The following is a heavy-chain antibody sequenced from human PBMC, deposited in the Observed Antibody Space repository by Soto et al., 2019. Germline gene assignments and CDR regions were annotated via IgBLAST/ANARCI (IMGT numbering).Heavy chain of an antibody. CDR1: GFTFKNYA. Sequence: EVNLLESGRGVVQPGESLRISCVGSGFTFKNYAMTWVRQAPGKGLEWVSGTTGSGANKHYADSVRGRFTISRDNSKKTLYLEMKSLRVEDTAVYYCAKDGDFGEDGPAEYFEHWGQGTLVTVSS. V-gene: IGHV3-23*01. D-gene: IGHD4-17*01. CDR2: TTGSGANK. CDR3: AKDGDFGEDGPAEYFEH. J-gene: IGHJ1*01.